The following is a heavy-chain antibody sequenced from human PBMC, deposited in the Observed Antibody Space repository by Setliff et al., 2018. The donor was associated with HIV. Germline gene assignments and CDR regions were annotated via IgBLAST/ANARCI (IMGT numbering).Heavy chain of an antibody. CDR3: AKGAGFYGDYTFDH. D-gene: IGHD4-17*01. CDR1: GPSINIHY. CDR2: IYSTGST. V-gene: IGHV4-59*11. J-gene: IGHJ4*02. Sequence: SETLSLTCTVSGPSINIHYWSWIRQSPGKAFEWIGYIYSTGSTNYNPSLQSRVTISMVASRNQFSLRVTSVTAADTAVYYCAKGAGFYGDYTFDHWGQGRQVTVSS.